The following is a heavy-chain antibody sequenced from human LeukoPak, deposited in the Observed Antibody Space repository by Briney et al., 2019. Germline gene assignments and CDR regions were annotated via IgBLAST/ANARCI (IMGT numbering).Heavy chain of an antibody. V-gene: IGHV3-30-3*01. D-gene: IGHD3-10*01. CDR2: ISYDGSNK. CDR1: GFTFSSYA. Sequence: GGSLRLSCAASGFTFSSYAMHWVRQAPGKGLEWVAVISYDGSNKYYADSVKGRFTISRDNSKNTLYLQMNSLRVEDTAVYFCAARKVRGVWFYLDYWGQGTLVTVSS. CDR3: AARKVRGVWFYLDY. J-gene: IGHJ4*02.